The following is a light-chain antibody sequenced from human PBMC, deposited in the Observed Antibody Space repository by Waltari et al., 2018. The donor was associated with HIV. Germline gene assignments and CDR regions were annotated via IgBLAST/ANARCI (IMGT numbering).Light chain of an antibody. CDR1: SSDVGGYNY. V-gene: IGLV2-8*01. CDR2: EVS. Sequence: QSALTQPPSASGSLGQSVTISCTGTSSDVGGYNYVSWYQQHPGKTPKLMIYEVSKRPSVVPDRFSGSKSGNTASLTVSGLQAEDEADYYCTSYAGSNNVVFGGGTKLTVL. J-gene: IGLJ2*01. CDR3: TSYAGSNNVV.